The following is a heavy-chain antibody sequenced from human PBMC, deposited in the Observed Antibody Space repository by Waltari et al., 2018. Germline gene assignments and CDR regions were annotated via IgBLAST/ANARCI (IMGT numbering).Heavy chain of an antibody. D-gene: IGHD3-3*01. Sequence: QVQLQESGPGLVKPSETLSLTCTVSGGSISIYSWTWVRQPPGTVLEWIGYIYYSGSTNYNPPLKSRVTISVDTSKNQFSLKLSSGTAADTAVYYCARGQPSNYDFWSGYSQSFDYWGQGTLVTVSS. J-gene: IGHJ4*02. CDR2: IYYSGST. CDR1: GGSISIYS. V-gene: IGHV4-59*01. CDR3: ARGQPSNYDFWSGYSQSFDY.